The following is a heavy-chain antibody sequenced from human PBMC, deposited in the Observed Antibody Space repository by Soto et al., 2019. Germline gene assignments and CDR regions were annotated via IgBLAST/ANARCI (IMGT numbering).Heavy chain of an antibody. V-gene: IGHV1-18*01. J-gene: IGHJ3*02. Sequence: QVQLVQSGAEVKKPGASVKVSCKASGYTFTSYGISWVRPAPGQRLEWMGWISAYNGNTNYAQKLQGRVTMTTDTSTSTAYMELRSLRSDDTAVYYCARVRVVAVVHDAFAIWGQGTMVTVSS. CDR2: ISAYNGNT. CDR1: GYTFTSYG. D-gene: IGHD6-19*01. CDR3: ARVRVVAVVHDAFAI.